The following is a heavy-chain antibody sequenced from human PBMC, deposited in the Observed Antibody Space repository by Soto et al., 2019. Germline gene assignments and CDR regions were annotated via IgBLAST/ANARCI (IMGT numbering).Heavy chain of an antibody. V-gene: IGHV5-10-1*01. D-gene: IGHD2-8*01. Sequence: GESLKISCKCSGYSFTSYWISWVRQMPGKGLEWMGRIDPSDSYTNYSPSFQGHVTISADKSISTAYLQWSSLKASDTAMYYCASSCTNGVCWSYYYYGMDVWGQGTTVTVSS. CDR3: ASSCTNGVCWSYYYYGMDV. CDR1: GYSFTSYW. J-gene: IGHJ6*02. CDR2: IDPSDSYT.